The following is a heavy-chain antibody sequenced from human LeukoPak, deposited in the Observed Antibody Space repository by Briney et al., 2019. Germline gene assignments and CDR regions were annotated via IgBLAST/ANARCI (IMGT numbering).Heavy chain of an antibody. CDR1: CRSISSSSYY. CDR3: ASLVRPGCFDP. CDR2: LYYSGST. D-gene: IGHD1-26*01. V-gene: IGHV4-39*01. Sequence: SETLSLTRSVSCRSISSSSYYCGWIRQPPGKGLEWIRNLYYSGSTYYKPSLNNRLTISVDTSINPLSLNLNCVTGTDTAVYYCASLVRPGCFDPWGQGTLVTVSS. J-gene: IGHJ5*02.